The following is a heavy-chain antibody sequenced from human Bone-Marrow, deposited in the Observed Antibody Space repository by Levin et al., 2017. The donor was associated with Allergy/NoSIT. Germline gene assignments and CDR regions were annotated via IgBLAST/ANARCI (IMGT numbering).Heavy chain of an antibody. CDR3: AKNRDMVRGAIVDC. CDR1: GFSFSRHA. D-gene: IGHD3-10*01. Sequence: GESLKISCAASGFSFSRHAMSWVRQAPGKGLEWVSSISVSSGNTYYAGSVRGRFTISKGNSNNMLFLEMNRLRAEDTAIYYCAKNRDMVRGAIVDCWGQGTLVTVSS. CDR2: ISVSSGNT. V-gene: IGHV3-23*01. J-gene: IGHJ4*02.